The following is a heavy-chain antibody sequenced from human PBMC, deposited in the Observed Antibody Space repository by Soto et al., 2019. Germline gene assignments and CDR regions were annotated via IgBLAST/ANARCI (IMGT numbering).Heavy chain of an antibody. J-gene: IGHJ4*02. CDR3: AKEYGSSSLSPDFDY. CDR1: GFTFSSYG. Sequence: QVQLVESGGGVVQPGRSLRLSCAASGFTFSSYGMHWVRQAPGKGLEWVAVISYDGSNKNYADSVKGRFTISRDNSKNTLYLQMNRPRAEDTAVYYCAKEYGSSSLSPDFDYWGQGTLVTVSS. V-gene: IGHV3-30*18. CDR2: ISYDGSNK. D-gene: IGHD6-13*01.